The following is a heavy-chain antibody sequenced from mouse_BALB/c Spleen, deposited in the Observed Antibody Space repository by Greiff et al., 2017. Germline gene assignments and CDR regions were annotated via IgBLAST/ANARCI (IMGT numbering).Heavy chain of an antibody. V-gene: IGHV5-17*02. Sequence: VMLVEWVAYISSGSSTIYYADTVKGRFTISRDNPKNTLFLQMTSLRSEDTAMYYCARGPNYERYYAMDYWGQGTSVTVSS. D-gene: IGHD1-1*01. CDR3: ARGPNYERYYAMDY. J-gene: IGHJ4*01. CDR2: ISSGSSTI.